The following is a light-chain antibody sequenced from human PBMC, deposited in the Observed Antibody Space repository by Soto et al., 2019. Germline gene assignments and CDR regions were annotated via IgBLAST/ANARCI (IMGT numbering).Light chain of an antibody. V-gene: IGLV2-8*01. CDR2: EVS. Sequence: QSVLTQPPSASGSPGQPVTISCTGTSSDVGAYNYVSWYQQLPGKAPKLIIYEVSKRPSGVPDRFSGSKSGNTASLTVSGLQAEDEADYYCTSYAGTYSFFYVFGNGTKVTVL. CDR1: SSDVGAYNY. J-gene: IGLJ1*01. CDR3: TSYAGTYSFFYV.